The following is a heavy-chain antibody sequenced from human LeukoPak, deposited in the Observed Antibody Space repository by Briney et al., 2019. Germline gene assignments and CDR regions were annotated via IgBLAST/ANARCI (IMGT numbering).Heavy chain of an antibody. Sequence: GGSLRLSCAASGFTVSSNYMSWVRQAPGKGLEWVSVIYSGGSTYYADSVKGRFTISRDNSKNTLYLQMNSLRAEDTAVYYCARERSLLWFGELVDWGQGTLVTVSS. V-gene: IGHV3-53*01. D-gene: IGHD3-10*01. CDR3: ARERSLLWFGELVD. CDR1: GFTVSSNY. J-gene: IGHJ4*02. CDR2: IYSGGST.